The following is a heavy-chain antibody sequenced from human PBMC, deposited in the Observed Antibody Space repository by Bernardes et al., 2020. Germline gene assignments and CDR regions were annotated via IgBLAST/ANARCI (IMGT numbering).Heavy chain of an antibody. V-gene: IGHV4-34*01. CDR2: INHSGST. CDR1: GGSFSGYY. Sequence: SETLSLTCAAYGGSFSGYYLSWIRQPPGKGLEWIGEINHSGSTNYNPSLKSRVTTSVETSKNQSSLKLSSVTAADTAVYYSARAPVGGGSSYYFDYGGEGTLVTVS. J-gene: IGHJ4*02. CDR3: ARAPVGGGSSYYFDY. D-gene: IGHD2-15*01.